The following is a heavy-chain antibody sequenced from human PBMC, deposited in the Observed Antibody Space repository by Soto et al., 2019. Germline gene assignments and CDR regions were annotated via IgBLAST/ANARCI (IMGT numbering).Heavy chain of an antibody. CDR3: AQDSGWSQY. D-gene: IGHD6-19*01. CDR1: GFTVSSNY. V-gene: IGHV3-30*18. Sequence: GGSLRLSCAASGFTVSSNYMSWVRQAPGKGLEWVAVISYDGSNKYYADSVKGRFTISRDNSKNTLYLQMNSLRAEDTAVYYCAQDSGWSQYWGQGTLVTVSS. CDR2: ISYDGSNK. J-gene: IGHJ4*02.